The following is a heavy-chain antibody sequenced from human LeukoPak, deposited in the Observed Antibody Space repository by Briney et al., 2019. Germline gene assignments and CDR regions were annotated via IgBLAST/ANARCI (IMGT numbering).Heavy chain of an antibody. CDR2: INPSGGST. V-gene: IGHV1-46*01. J-gene: IGHJ6*03. CDR3: ARNYYGSGSYIHYYMDV. D-gene: IGHD3-10*01. Sequence: ASVKVSCKASGYTFTSYYMHWVRQAPGQGLEWMGIINPSGGSTSYAQKFQGRVTMTRDMSTSTAYMELSRLRSDDTAVYYCARNYYGSGSYIHYYMDVWGKGTTVTVSS. CDR1: GYTFTSYY.